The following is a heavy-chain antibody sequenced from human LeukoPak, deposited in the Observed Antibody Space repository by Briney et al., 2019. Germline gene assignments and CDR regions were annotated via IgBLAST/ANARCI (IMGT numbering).Heavy chain of an antibody. Sequence: GGSLKISCKGSGYTFTNYWIGWVRQMPGKGLEWMGIIYPGDSDTRYSPSFQGQVIISADKSISTAYLQWSSLKASDTAMYYCARQSTHDYSNFFDYWGQGTLVTVSS. V-gene: IGHV5-51*01. D-gene: IGHD4-11*01. J-gene: IGHJ4*02. CDR1: GYTFTNYW. CDR2: IYPGDSDT. CDR3: ARQSTHDYSNFFDY.